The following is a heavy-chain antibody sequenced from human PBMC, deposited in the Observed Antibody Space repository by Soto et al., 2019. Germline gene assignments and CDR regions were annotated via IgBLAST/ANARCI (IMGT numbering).Heavy chain of an antibody. CDR2: IRSKAYGGTT. CDR1: GFTFGDYA. J-gene: IGHJ6*02. V-gene: IGHV3-49*03. D-gene: IGHD3-10*01. CDR3: TRGHYYGSGSYYNVDSDYYYGMDV. Sequence: SLRLSCTASGFTFGDYAMSWFRQAPGKVLEWVGFIRSKAYGGTTEYAASVKGRFTISRDDSKSIAYLQMNSLKTEDTAVYYCTRGHYYGSGSYYNVDSDYYYGMDVWGQGTTVTVSS.